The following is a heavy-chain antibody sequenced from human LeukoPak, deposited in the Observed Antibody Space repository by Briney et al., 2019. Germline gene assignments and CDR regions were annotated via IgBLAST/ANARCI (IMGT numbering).Heavy chain of an antibody. Sequence: SETLSLTCTVSGGSISSYYWSWIRQPPGKGLEWIGYIYYSVSTNYNPSLKGRVTISVDTSKNQFSLKLSSVTAADTAVYYCARDQRMVYAPYYYYYMDVWGKGTTVTVSS. CDR2: IYYSVST. CDR1: GGSISSYY. CDR3: ARDQRMVYAPYYYYYMDV. V-gene: IGHV4-59*01. D-gene: IGHD2-8*01. J-gene: IGHJ6*03.